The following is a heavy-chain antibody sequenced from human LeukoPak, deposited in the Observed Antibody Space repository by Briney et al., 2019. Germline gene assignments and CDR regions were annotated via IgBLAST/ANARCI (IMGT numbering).Heavy chain of an antibody. V-gene: IGHV3-48*03. CDR2: ISSSGSTI. D-gene: IGHD1-26*01. J-gene: IGHJ3*02. Sequence: GGSLRLSCAASGFTFSSYEMNWVRQAPGKGLEWVSYISSSGSTIYYADSVKGRFTISRDNAKNSLYLQMNSLRAEDTAVYYCARELEWELQTYAFDIWGQGTMVTVSS. CDR3: ARELEWELQTYAFDI. CDR1: GFTFSSYE.